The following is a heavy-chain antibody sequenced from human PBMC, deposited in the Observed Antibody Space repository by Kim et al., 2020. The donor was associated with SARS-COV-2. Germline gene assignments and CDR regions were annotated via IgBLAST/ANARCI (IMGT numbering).Heavy chain of an antibody. Sequence: GGSLRLSCAASGFTVSSNYMTWVRQAPGKGLEWVSVIYTGGSTYYADSVKGRFTISRDNSKNTLYLQMNSLRAEDTAVYYCASWGYDILTGLDSLDIWGQGTMVTVSS. D-gene: IGHD3-9*01. J-gene: IGHJ3*02. V-gene: IGHV3-53*01. CDR3: ASWGYDILTGLDSLDI. CDR2: IYTGGST. CDR1: GFTVSSNY.